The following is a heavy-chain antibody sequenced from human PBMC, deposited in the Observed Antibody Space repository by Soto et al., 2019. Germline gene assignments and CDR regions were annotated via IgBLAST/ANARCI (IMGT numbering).Heavy chain of an antibody. CDR2: IYWDDGK. CDR3: KQKTAYDISTGYYPFDY. CDR1: GFSLSTSGVG. J-gene: IGHJ4*02. Sequence: SVPTLVNPXPTLPLTSPFPGFSLSTSGVGVASIRQPPGQALEWLALIYWDDGKRYSQSLKTRLNITKDTSKTQVVLTMTNVDPVDTAIFFFKQKTAYDISTGYYPFDYWGQGSLVTVSS. V-gene: IGHV2-5*02. D-gene: IGHD3-9*01.